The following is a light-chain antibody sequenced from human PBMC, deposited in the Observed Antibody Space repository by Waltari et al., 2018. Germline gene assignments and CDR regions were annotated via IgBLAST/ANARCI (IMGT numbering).Light chain of an antibody. V-gene: IGKV1-12*01. J-gene: IGKJ3*01. CDR2: AAS. Sequence: DIKMTQSPSSVSASGGDRVTITCRASQGIRSGLAWYQQRPGNAPKLPIYAASSLQSGVPSRFSGSGSGTDFTLTISSLQPEDFATYYCQQAHTFPPTFGPGTKVHIQ. CDR3: QQAHTFPPT. CDR1: QGIRSG.